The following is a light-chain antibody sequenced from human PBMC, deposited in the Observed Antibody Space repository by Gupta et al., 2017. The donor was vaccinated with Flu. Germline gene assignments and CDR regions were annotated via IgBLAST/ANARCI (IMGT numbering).Light chain of an antibody. CDR2: WAS. CDR3: QQDVSAPPT. V-gene: IGKV4-1*01. Sequence: DIVMTQSPDSLSVSLGERATINCKSSQSVFYSSNNKNYLAWYQQKPGQSPKLLFYWASTRESGVPDRFSGSGSGTDFTLTINSLQTEDVAVYYCQQDVSAPPTFGQGTKVEIK. J-gene: IGKJ1*01. CDR1: QSVFYSSNNKNY.